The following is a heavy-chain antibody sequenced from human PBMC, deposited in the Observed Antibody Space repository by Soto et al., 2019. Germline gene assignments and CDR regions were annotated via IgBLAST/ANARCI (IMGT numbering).Heavy chain of an antibody. CDR2: VVHWGTT. J-gene: IGHJ4*02. Sequence: QVRLQESGPGLVKPSGTVSLTCAVSGASISDNNWWSWVRQPPGKGLEWIGEVVHWGTTNYNPSLRSRVTISMDKSKNQISLTLSSVTAADSALYYCARHIGVTGTRGFDYWGQGTLVTVSS. V-gene: IGHV4-4*02. D-gene: IGHD6-19*01. CDR3: ARHIGVTGTRGFDY. CDR1: GASISDNNW.